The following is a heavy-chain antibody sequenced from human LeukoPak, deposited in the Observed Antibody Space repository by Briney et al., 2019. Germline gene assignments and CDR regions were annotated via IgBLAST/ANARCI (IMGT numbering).Heavy chain of an antibody. CDR3: ATSTGSSNLGY. D-gene: IGHD6-13*01. CDR2: IYYSGST. Sequence: SETLSLTCTVSGGSISSSSYYWGWIRQPPGKELEWIGSIYYSGSTSYNPSLKSRVTISVDTSKNLFSLKLRFVTAADMAVYYCATSTGSSNLGYWGQGTLVTVSS. V-gene: IGHV4-39*01. J-gene: IGHJ4*02. CDR1: GGSISSSSYY.